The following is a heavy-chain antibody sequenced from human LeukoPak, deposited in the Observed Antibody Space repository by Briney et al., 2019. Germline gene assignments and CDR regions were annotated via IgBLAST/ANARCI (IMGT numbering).Heavy chain of an antibody. J-gene: IGHJ3*01. CDR2: LHYSGNT. V-gene: IGHV4-59*01. D-gene: IGHD1-1*01. CDR1: GASISTYY. CDR3: ARGVGPGISFDV. Sequence: PSETLSLTCSISGASISTYYWSWIRQPPGKGLQWLGYLHYSGNTNYNPLLKSRVTISVDTSKNQFSLKMSSVTAADTAVYYCARGVGPGISFDVWGQGTMVTVSS.